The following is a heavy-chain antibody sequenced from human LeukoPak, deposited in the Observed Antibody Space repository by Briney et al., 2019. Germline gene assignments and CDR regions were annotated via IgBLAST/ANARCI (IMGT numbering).Heavy chain of an antibody. CDR3: ARGGDPIVVVPAALTDWFDP. Sequence: KSSETLSLTCTVSGGSISSYYWSWIRQPAGKGLEWIGRIYTSGSTNYNPSLKSRVTMSVDTSKNQFSLKLSSVTAADTAVYYCARGGDPIVVVPAALTDWFDPWGQGTLVTVSS. V-gene: IGHV4-4*07. CDR2: IYTSGST. J-gene: IGHJ5*02. D-gene: IGHD2-2*01. CDR1: GGSISSYY.